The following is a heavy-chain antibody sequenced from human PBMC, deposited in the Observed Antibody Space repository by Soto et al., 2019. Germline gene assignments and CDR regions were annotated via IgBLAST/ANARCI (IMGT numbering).Heavy chain of an antibody. J-gene: IGHJ4*02. CDR2: ISAYNGNT. Sequence: QVRLVLSGDELKKPGASMKVSCKASGYAFSDHGISWVRQAPGQGLELIGWISAYNGNTNYAQKFQGRVTVTTDASTATAYMEVRSLTSDDTAVYYCARDHRYSSSFFDSWSQGTLITVSS. CDR1: GYAFSDHG. D-gene: IGHD6-6*01. V-gene: IGHV1-18*04. CDR3: ARDHRYSSSFFDS.